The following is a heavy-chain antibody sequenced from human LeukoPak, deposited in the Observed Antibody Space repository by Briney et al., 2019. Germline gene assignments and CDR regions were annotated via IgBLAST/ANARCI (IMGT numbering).Heavy chain of an antibody. CDR1: GYTFTGYY. V-gene: IGHV1-69*06. Sequence: SVKVSCKASGYTFTGYYMHWVRQAPGQGLEWMGGIIPIFGTANYAQKFQGRVTITADKSTSTAYMELSSLRSEDTAVYYCARRRLRYFDWAADYYYGMDVWGKGTTVTVSS. D-gene: IGHD3-9*01. J-gene: IGHJ6*04. CDR2: IIPIFGTA. CDR3: ARRRLRYFDWAADYYYGMDV.